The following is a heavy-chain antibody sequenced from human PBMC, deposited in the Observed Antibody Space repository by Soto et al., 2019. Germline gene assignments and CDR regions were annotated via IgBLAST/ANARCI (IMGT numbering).Heavy chain of an antibody. CDR1: GFTFSSYS. CDR2: ISRSSSTI. Sequence: EVQLVESGGGLVQPGGSLRLSCAASGFTFSSYSMNWVRQAPGKGLEWVSYISRSSSTIYYADSVKGRFTISRDNAKTSLYLQMNSLRAEDTAVYYCARDFDFWSGYYYYMDVWGKGTTVTVSS. V-gene: IGHV3-48*01. J-gene: IGHJ6*03. CDR3: ARDFDFWSGYYYYMDV. D-gene: IGHD3-3*01.